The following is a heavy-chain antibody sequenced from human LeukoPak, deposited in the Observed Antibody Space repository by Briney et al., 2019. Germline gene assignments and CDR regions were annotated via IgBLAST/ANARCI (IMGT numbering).Heavy chain of an antibody. J-gene: IGHJ4*02. CDR3: AAWYSETTQEHNS. CDR2: IRYDGSNK. Sequence: GGSLRLSCAASGFTFSSYGMHWVRQAPGKGLEWVAFIRYDGSNKYYADSVKGRFTISRDNSKNTLYLQMNSLRAEDTALYYCAAWYSETTQEHNSWGQGTLVTVSS. V-gene: IGHV3-30*02. D-gene: IGHD2-21*01. CDR1: GFTFSSYG.